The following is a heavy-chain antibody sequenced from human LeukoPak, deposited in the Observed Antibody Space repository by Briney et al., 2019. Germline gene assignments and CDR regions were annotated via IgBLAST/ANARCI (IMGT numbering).Heavy chain of an antibody. V-gene: IGHV4-34*01. CDR2: INHSGST. CDR3: ARTGAVAVPFDY. Sequence: SETLSLTCAVYGGSFSGYYWSWIRQPPGKGLEWIGEINHSGSTNYNPSLKSRVTISVDTSKNQFSLKLSSVTAADTAVYYCARTGAVAVPFDYWGQGTLVIVSS. CDR1: GGSFSGYY. J-gene: IGHJ4*02. D-gene: IGHD6-19*01.